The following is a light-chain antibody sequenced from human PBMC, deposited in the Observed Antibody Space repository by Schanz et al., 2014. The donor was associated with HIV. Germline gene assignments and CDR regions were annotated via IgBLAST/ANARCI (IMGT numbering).Light chain of an antibody. CDR2: GAS. CDR3: QQYDSSPQIT. V-gene: IGKV3-20*01. Sequence: EIVLTQSPGTLSLSPGERATLSCRASQTVTSDFLPWYQQTPGQAPRLLIYGASSRATGIPDRFSGSGSGTDFTLTISSLEPEDSAVYYCQQYDSSPQITFGQGTRLEIK. CDR1: QTVTSDF. J-gene: IGKJ5*01.